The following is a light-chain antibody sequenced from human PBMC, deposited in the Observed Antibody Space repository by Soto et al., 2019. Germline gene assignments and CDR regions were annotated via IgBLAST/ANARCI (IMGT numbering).Light chain of an antibody. J-gene: IGLJ2*01. V-gene: IGLV2-14*01. CDR3: SSYTASRTK. CDR2: DVS. Sequence: QSALTQPASVSGSPGQSITISCTGTKSDIGTYIYVSWYQQHPGKAPKLLIYDVSNRPSGVSNRFSGSKSGNTASLTISGLQAEDEADYYCSSYTASRTKFGGGTKLTVL. CDR1: KSDIGTYIY.